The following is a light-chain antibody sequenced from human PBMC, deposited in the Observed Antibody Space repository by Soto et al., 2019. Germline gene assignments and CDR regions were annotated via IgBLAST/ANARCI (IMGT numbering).Light chain of an antibody. CDR1: QSVSSK. J-gene: IGKJ1*01. Sequence: VLTQSPATLSLPPGERATLSCRASQSVSSKLAWYQQRPGQAPRLLIYSASTRATGIPARFSGSGSGTEFTLTISSLQSEDFAVYYCHQYNHWLTWTFGQGTKVDIK. V-gene: IGKV3-15*01. CDR3: HQYNHWLTWT. CDR2: SAS.